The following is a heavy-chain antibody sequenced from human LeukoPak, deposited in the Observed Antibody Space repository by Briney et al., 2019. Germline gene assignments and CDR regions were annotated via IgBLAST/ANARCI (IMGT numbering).Heavy chain of an antibody. CDR3: AHSGVTMVRGVITGLHYLDY. V-gene: IGHV2-5*01. CDR1: GFSLNTTGVG. D-gene: IGHD3-10*01. CDR2: IFWNDDV. J-gene: IGHJ4*02. Sequence: SGPTLVNPTQTLTLTCTFSGFSLNTTGVGVGWIRQPPGKALEWLALIFWNDDVRYSPSLKSRLTITKDTSKNQVVLTVTNMDPVDTATYFCAHSGVTMVRGVITGLHYLDYWGQGTLVTVSS.